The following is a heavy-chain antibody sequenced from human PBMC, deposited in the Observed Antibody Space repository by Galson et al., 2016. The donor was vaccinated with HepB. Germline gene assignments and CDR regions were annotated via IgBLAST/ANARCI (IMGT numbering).Heavy chain of an antibody. CDR3: ARGGYYDSTGYYGSDY. V-gene: IGHV3-30*09. CDR1: GFTFSSYA. CDR2: ISYDGSNK. J-gene: IGHJ4*02. Sequence: LRLSCAASGFTFSSYAIHWVRQAPGKGLEWVAVISYDGSNKYYADSVKGRFAISRDNSKNTLYLQMNSLRAEDTAVYYCARGGYYDSTGYYGSDYWGQGTLVTVSS. D-gene: IGHD3-22*01.